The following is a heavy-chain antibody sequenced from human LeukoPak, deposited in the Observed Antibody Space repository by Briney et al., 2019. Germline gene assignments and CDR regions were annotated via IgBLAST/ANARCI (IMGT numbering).Heavy chain of an antibody. Sequence: SETLSLTCTVSGGSISSSAYHWGWIRQPPGKGLEWIGSIYYSGSTYYNPSLKSRVTISVDTSKNQFSLKLSSVTAADTAVYYCAKSYYDILTGYYNAWFDPWGQGTLVTVSS. CDR3: AKSYYDILTGYYNAWFDP. D-gene: IGHD3-9*01. V-gene: IGHV4-39*01. CDR2: IYYSGST. CDR1: GGSISSSAYH. J-gene: IGHJ5*02.